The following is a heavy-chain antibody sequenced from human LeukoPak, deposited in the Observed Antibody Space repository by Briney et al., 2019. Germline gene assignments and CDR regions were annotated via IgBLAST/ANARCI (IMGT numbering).Heavy chain of an antibody. D-gene: IGHD3-22*01. CDR2: MCSGGST. CDR1: GFIVSNFY. J-gene: IGHJ4*02. V-gene: IGHV3-53*01. Sequence: GSLRLSCAGSGFIVSNFYMSWVRQAPGKGLEWVSVMCSGGSTYYTDSVKGRFSISRDSSKNTLYLQMNNLRAEDTAVYYCARDSVLEGYYYGALDYWGQGTPVTVSS. CDR3: ARDSVLEGYYYGALDY.